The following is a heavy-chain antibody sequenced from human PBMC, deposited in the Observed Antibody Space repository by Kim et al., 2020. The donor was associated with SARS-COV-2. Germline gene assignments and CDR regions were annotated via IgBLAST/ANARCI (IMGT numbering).Heavy chain of an antibody. Sequence: SGPTLVQPTQTLTLTCTFSGFSLSTSGVGVGWIRQPPGKALEWLALIYWDDDKRYSPSLKSRLTITKDTSKNQVVLTMTNMDPVDTATYYCAHSLFYYDSSGYSQTYFDYWGQGTLGTVSS. CDR1: GFSLSTSGVG. J-gene: IGHJ4*02. CDR3: AHSLFYYDSSGYSQTYFDY. D-gene: IGHD3-22*01. CDR2: IYWDDDK. V-gene: IGHV2-5*02.